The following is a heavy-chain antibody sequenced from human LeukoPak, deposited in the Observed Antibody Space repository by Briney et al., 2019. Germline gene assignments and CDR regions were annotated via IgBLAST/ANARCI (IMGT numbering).Heavy chain of an antibody. J-gene: IGHJ5*02. CDR2: ISSNGRST. CDR3: ARGSTTVTSKDWFDP. Sequence: PGGSLRLSCAASGFTFSSYWMHWVRQVPGKGLVWVARISSNGRSTTYGDSVEGRFTITRDNAKNTLYLEINSLRDDDTAAYYCARGSTTVTSKDWFDPWGQGTQVTVSS. CDR1: GFTFSSYW. D-gene: IGHD4-17*01. V-gene: IGHV3-74*03.